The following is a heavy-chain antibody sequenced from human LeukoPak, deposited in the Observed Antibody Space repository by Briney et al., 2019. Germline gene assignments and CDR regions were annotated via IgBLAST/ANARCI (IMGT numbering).Heavy chain of an antibody. J-gene: IGHJ5*02. CDR1: GGSISSGDYY. D-gene: IGHD3-22*01. V-gene: IGHV4-30-4*01. CDR3: ARPYYYDSRIDP. Sequence: SETLSLTCTVSGGSISSGDYYWSWIRQPPGKGLEWIGYMHYSGSTYYNPSLKGRVTISVDTSKNQFSLKLSSVTAADTAVYYCARPYYYDSRIDPWGQGTLVTVSS. CDR2: MHYSGST.